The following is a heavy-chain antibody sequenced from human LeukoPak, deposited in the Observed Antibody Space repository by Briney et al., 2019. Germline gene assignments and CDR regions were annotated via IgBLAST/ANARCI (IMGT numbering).Heavy chain of an antibody. CDR3: AKESGYDVDLEY. V-gene: IGHV3-74*01. Sequence: GGSLRLSCAGSGFTFSTYWMPWVRQAPGGGLVWVSGINTDGSTTSYADSVKGRFSISRDNAKNTVYLQMSSLRAEDTAVYYCAKESGYDVDLEYWGQGALVTVSS. J-gene: IGHJ4*02. D-gene: IGHD5-12*01. CDR2: INTDGSTT. CDR1: GFTFSTYW.